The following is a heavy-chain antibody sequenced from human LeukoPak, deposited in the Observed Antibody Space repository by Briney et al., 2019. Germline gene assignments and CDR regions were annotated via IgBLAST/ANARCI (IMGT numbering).Heavy chain of an antibody. CDR3: AGERGYCSSTSCYPLYYFDY. CDR2: INPSGGST. V-gene: IGHV1-46*01. CDR1: GYTFTSYY. J-gene: IGHJ4*02. D-gene: IGHD2-2*01. Sequence: GASVKVSCKASGYTFTSYYMHWVRQAPGQGLEWMGLINPSGGSTSYAQKFQGRVTMTRDMSTSTVYMELSSLRSEDTAVYYCAGERGYCSSTSCYPLYYFDYWGQGTLVTVSS.